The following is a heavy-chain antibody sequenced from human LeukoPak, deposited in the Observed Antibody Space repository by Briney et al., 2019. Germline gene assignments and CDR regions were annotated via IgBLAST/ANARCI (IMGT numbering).Heavy chain of an antibody. V-gene: IGHV3-48*01. CDR3: ARRQYQLLKGNYYYMDV. D-gene: IGHD2-2*01. CDR1: GFTLRSYS. Sequence: PGGSLTLSCAASGFTLRSYSMNWVRQAPGKGLEGVAYISSSSSTIYYADSVKGRFTISRDNAKNSLYLQMNSLRAEDTAVYYCARRQYQLLKGNYYYMDVWGKGTTFTVSS. CDR2: ISSSSSTI. J-gene: IGHJ6*03.